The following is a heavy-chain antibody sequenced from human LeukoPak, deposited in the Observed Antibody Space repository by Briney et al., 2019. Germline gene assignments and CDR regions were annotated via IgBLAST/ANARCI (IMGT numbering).Heavy chain of an antibody. CDR1: GFTFSSYA. D-gene: IGHD5-12*01. Sequence: GGSLRLSCAGSGFTFSSYAMSWVRQAPGQGLEWVSVISDSGDYTSYADSVKGRFTISRDNSKNTLYLQMNSLRAEDTAVYYCARSGGYSGYDLDFDYWGQGTLVTVSS. CDR2: ISDSGDYT. J-gene: IGHJ4*02. V-gene: IGHV3-23*01. CDR3: ARSGGYSGYDLDFDY.